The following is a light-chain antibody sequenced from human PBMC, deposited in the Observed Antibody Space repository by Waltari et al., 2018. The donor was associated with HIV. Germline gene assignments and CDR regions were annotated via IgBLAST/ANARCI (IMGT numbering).Light chain of an antibody. CDR1: SSDVGVYNF. V-gene: IGLV2-11*01. CDR2: DFS. Sequence: QSALTQPRSVSGSPGQSVTISCTGTSSDVGVYNFVSWYQQHPGKAPKLLIYDFSPRPSGVPDRFSCSKSVNTASLTISGLQAEDEADYYCCSYAGSYPVVFGGGTKLTVL. J-gene: IGLJ2*01. CDR3: CSYAGSYPVV.